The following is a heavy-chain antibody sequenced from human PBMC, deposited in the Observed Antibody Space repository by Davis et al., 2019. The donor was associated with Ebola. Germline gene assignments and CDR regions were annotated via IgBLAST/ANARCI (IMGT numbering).Heavy chain of an antibody. D-gene: IGHD3-22*01. V-gene: IGHV1-8*03. CDR1: GYTFTSYD. CDR2: MNPNSGNT. Sequence: ASVQVSCKASGYTFTSYDINWVRQATGQGLEWMGWMNPNSGNTGYAQKFQGRVTITRNTSISTAYMELSSLRSEDTAVYYCARGAYYYDSSGYYPNWFDPWGQGTLVTVSS. CDR3: ARGAYYYDSSGYYPNWFDP. J-gene: IGHJ5*02.